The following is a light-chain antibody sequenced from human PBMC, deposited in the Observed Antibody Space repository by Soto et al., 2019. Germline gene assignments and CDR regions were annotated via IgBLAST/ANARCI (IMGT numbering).Light chain of an antibody. V-gene: IGKV3D-15*01. J-gene: IGKJ4*01. Sequence: EIVMTQSPATLSVAAGERVTLSCMPSQTIHSNLAWSQQRPGQAPKPLIYAASTRASGIPARFSGNGFGTEFTLTISSLQSEDFAVYYCQQYSDWSLTFGGGTKVEIK. CDR2: AAS. CDR1: QTIHSN. CDR3: QQYSDWSLT.